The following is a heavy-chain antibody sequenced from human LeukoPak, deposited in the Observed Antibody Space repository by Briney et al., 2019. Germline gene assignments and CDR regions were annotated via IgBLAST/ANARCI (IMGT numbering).Heavy chain of an antibody. J-gene: IGHJ4*02. CDR1: GGSISSSSYY. CDR3: STSCYAGDY. D-gene: IGHD2-2*01. CDR2: IYYSGST. Sequence: SETLSLTCTVSGGSISSSSYYWGWLRQPPGKGLEWIGSIYYSGSTYYNPSLKSRVTISVDTSKNQFSLKLSSVTAADTAVYYCSTSCYAGDYWGQGTLVTVYS. V-gene: IGHV4-39*01.